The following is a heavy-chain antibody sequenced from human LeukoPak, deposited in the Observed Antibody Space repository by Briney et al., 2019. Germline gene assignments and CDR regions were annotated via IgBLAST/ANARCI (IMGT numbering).Heavy chain of an antibody. V-gene: IGHV1-24*01. CDR1: GYTLTELS. D-gene: IGHD3-22*01. CDR3: ATGGHYYDSSGYYHYFDY. Sequence: ASVKVSCKVSGYTLTELSIHWVRQAPGKGLEWMGGFDPEDGETIYAQKFQGRVTMTEDTSTDTAYMELSSLRSEDTAVYYCATGGHYYDSSGYYHYFDYWGQGTLVTVSS. J-gene: IGHJ4*02. CDR2: FDPEDGET.